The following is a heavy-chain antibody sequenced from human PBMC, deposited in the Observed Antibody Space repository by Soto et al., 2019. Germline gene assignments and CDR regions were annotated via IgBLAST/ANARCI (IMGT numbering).Heavy chain of an antibody. D-gene: IGHD6-13*01. Sequence: EVQVLESGGGLVQPGGSLRLSCAASGFTFSSHAMTWVRQAPGKGLERVSSIYGSGDSAFYADSVSGRFTISRDNFKIKLYLQLNSIRAVDTAIWYCAKDKTLGSLHYWHFDLGGLGSLVTVSS. CDR3: AKDKTLGSLHYWHFDL. V-gene: IGHV3-23*01. CDR1: GFTFSSHA. J-gene: IGHJ2*01. CDR2: IYGSGDSA.